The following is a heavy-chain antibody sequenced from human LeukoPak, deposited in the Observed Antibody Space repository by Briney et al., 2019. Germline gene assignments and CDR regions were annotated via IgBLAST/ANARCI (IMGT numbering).Heavy chain of an antibody. Sequence: TLSLTCTVSGGSISSGGYYWSWIRQHPGKGLEWIGYVYYSGSTYYNPSLKSRVTISVDTSKNQFSLKLSSVTAADTAVYYCARGGEIWLHFDYWGQGTLVTVSS. CDR2: VYYSGST. CDR1: GGSISSGGYY. D-gene: IGHD5-18*01. J-gene: IGHJ4*02. CDR3: ARGGEIWLHFDY. V-gene: IGHV4-31*03.